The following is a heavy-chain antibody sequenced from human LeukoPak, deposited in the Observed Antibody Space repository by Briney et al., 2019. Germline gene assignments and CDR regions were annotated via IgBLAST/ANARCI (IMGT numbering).Heavy chain of an antibody. V-gene: IGHV1-18*01. J-gene: IGHJ3*02. CDR1: GYTFTSYG. CDR2: ITTYSGNT. CDR3: ARERGWNNAFDI. Sequence: ASVKVSCKASGYTFTSYGLTWVRQAPGQGLEWMGWITTYSGNTNYAQKLQGRVTMTTDTSTSTAYMELRSLRSDDTAVYYCARERGWNNAFDIGGQGKMATVS. D-gene: IGHD1-1*01.